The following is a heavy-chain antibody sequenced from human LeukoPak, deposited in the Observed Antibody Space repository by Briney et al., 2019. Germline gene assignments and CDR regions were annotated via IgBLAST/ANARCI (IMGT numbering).Heavy chain of an antibody. CDR2: VFYSGTA. CDR1: GASISTYS. CDR3: ARALIRGIIRPETDAFDL. Sequence: SETLSLTCTVSGASISTYSWGWIRQPPGQGLECIGSVFYSGTANHNPSLKRRVSMSLDTSKHQFYLKLNSVTAADTAMYYCARALIRGIIRPETDAFDLWGRGTMVSVSS. V-gene: IGHV4-59*01. D-gene: IGHD3-10*01. J-gene: IGHJ3*01.